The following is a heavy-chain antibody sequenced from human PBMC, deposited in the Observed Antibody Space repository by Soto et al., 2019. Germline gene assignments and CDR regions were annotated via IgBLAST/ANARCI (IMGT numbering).Heavy chain of an antibody. Sequence: EVQLVQSGAEVKKPGESLKISCKASGYALTNFWIGWVRQMPGKGLECMGLIYPGDSNTRYSPSFQGQVTISADKSVSATLLQWSSLKASDTAMYYCARVRNYISRGAFDLWGQGTIVTVSS. V-gene: IGHV5-51*03. D-gene: IGHD4-4*01. J-gene: IGHJ3*01. CDR1: GYALTNFW. CDR2: IYPGDSNT. CDR3: ARVRNYISRGAFDL.